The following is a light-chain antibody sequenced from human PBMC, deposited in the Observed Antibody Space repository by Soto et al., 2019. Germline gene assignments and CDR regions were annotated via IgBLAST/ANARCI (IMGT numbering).Light chain of an antibody. J-gene: IGKJ5*01. V-gene: IGKV1-39*01. CDR3: QQSYNAPII. CDR1: HNIINY. CDR2: VAS. Sequence: DIQTTRSQSSLSASVVDIVSITFLAIHNIINYLNWYQQNPGKAPQLLIYVASMLESGVPSRFSGSGSGTDFTLTISSLQPEDFATYYCQQSYNAPIICGQGKRREIK.